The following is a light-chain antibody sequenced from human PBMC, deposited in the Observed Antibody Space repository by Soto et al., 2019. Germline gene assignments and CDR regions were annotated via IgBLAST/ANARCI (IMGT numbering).Light chain of an antibody. V-gene: IGKV3-15*01. J-gene: IGKJ1*01. CDR1: HFISNS. Sequence: EIVMTQSPATLSVSPGERVTLSCRASHFISNSLAWYQQRPGQPPRLLIYGASTRAAGISARFSGSGSGTEFTLTISSLQSEDFAVYYCQQSSNWPRTFGQGTKVDIK. CDR2: GAS. CDR3: QQSSNWPRT.